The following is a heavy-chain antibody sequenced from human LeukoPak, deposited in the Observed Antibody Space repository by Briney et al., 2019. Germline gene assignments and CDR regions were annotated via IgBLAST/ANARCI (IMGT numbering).Heavy chain of an antibody. CDR3: ARHDSFIPY. CDR1: GFTFSDYA. V-gene: IGHV3-23*01. Sequence: SGGSLRLSCVASGFTFSDYAMSWVRQAPGKGLEWVSGISDSSGSTYYADSVKGRCTISRDNSKNTVSLQMNNLRAEDTAVYFCARHDSFIPYWGQGTLVTVTS. D-gene: IGHD3-16*02. J-gene: IGHJ4*02. CDR2: ISDSSGST.